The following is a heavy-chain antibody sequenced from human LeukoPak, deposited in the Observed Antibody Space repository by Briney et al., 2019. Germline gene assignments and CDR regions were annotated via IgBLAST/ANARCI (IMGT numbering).Heavy chain of an antibody. CDR3: ARELIVVVPAATKEANYYYGMDV. Sequence: PSVKISCKASEYSFTGCDMHWMRQAPGQGLEWMGWINPHNGGTNYAQKFQGRVTMTRDTSISTAYMELSRLRSDDTAVYYCARELIVVVPAATKEANYYYGMDVWGQGTTVTVSS. CDR2: INPHNGGT. J-gene: IGHJ6*02. D-gene: IGHD2-2*01. CDR1: EYSFTGCD. V-gene: IGHV1-2*02.